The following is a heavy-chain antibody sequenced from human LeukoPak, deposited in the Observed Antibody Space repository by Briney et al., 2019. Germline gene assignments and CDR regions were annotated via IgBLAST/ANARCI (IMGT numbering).Heavy chain of an antibody. Sequence: KSSETLSLTCTVSGGSISSGSFYWGWIRQPPGKGLEWTGIMYYSGSTYYNPSLRSRVIISVDTSKNQFSLKLSSVTAADTAVYYCAITTVTCGAGGAFDIWGQGKMVTVSS. CDR3: AITTVTCGAGGAFDI. CDR2: MYYSGST. CDR1: GGSISSGSFY. J-gene: IGHJ3*02. D-gene: IGHD4-17*01. V-gene: IGHV4-39*01.